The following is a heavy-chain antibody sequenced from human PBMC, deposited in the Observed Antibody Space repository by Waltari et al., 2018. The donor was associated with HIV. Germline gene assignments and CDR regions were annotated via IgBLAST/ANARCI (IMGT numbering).Heavy chain of an antibody. V-gene: IGHV3-9*01. CDR1: GFTFDAYA. Sequence: EVQLVESGGGLVQPGRSLSLSCAASGFTFDAYAMHWVRQAPGKGLEGVSGISWTSGYKGYAASVKGRFTISRDNAKKSLFLQMNSLRAEDTAFYYCAKDRYSSGYSGPDYWGQGILVTVSS. J-gene: IGHJ4*02. D-gene: IGHD6-19*01. CDR3: AKDRYSSGYSGPDY. CDR2: ISWTSGYK.